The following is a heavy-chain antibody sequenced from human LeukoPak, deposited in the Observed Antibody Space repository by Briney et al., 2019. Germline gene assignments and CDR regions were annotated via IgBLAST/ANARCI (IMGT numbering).Heavy chain of an antibody. Sequence: SETLSLTCTVSGGSISSYFWSWIRQPPGKGLEWIGYIYYSGSTNYNPSLKSRVTISVDTSKTHFSLRLSSVTAADTAVYYCARGLLFYDTSALGYWGQGTLVTVSS. CDR2: IYYSGST. CDR3: ARGLLFYDTSALGY. J-gene: IGHJ4*02. V-gene: IGHV4-59*12. CDR1: GGSISSYF. D-gene: IGHD3-22*01.